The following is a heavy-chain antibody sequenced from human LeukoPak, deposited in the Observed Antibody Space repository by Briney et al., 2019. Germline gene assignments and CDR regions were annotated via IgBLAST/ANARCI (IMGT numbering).Heavy chain of an antibody. CDR3: ARVDGSCSGGSCPSGNWFDP. V-gene: IGHV4-4*02. Sequence: SGTLSLTCAVSGGSISSSNWWSWVRQPPGKGLEWIGEIYHSGSTNYNPSLKSRVTISVDKSKNQSSLKLSSVTAADTAVYYCARVDGSCSGGSCPSGNWFDPWGQGTLVTVSS. CDR1: GGSISSSNW. D-gene: IGHD2-15*01. J-gene: IGHJ5*02. CDR2: IYHSGST.